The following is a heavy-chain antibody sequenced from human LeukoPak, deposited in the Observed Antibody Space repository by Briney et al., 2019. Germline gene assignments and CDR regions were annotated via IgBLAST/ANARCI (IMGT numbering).Heavy chain of an antibody. J-gene: IGHJ5*02. V-gene: IGHV1-69*06. CDR3: AREGVGGTLKYQLLKYWFDP. CDR1: GGTFSSYA. Sequence: SVTVSCKASGGTFSSYAINWVRQAPGQGLEWMGGIISIFCTVNYAQKFQGRVTITADKSTSTAYMELSSLRSEDTAVYYWAREGVGGTLKYQLLKYWFDPWGQGTLVTVSS. CDR2: IISIFCTV. D-gene: IGHD2-2*01.